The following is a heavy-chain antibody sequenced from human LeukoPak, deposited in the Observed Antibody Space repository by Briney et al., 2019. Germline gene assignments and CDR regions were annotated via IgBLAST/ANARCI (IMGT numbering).Heavy chain of an antibody. V-gene: IGHV4-39*01. CDR1: GGSISSSSYY. CDR3: ARRTYVLRYFDWSSYYFDY. J-gene: IGHJ4*02. CDR2: IYYSGST. Sequence: SETLSLTCTVSGGSISSSSYYWGWIRQPPGKGLEWIGSIYYSGSTYYNPSLKSRVTISVDTSKNQFSLKLSSVTAADTAVYYCARRTYVLRYFDWSSYYFDYWGQGTLVTVSS. D-gene: IGHD3-9*01.